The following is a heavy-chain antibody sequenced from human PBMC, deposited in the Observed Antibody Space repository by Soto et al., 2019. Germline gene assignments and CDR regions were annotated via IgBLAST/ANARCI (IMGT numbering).Heavy chain of an antibody. Sequence: QVQLVQSGAEVKKPGSSVKVSCRAYGDTFSSYAVNWVRQAPGRGLEWMDRVIPVLGTTDYAQKFRGRVTMTADKSRTTVYMELSSLRSDDTAVYYCARRRYCGYDCYIKHYDGMDVWGQWTTVTVAS. V-gene: IGHV1-69*08. CDR3: ARRRYCGYDCYIKHYDGMDV. D-gene: IGHD2-21*02. J-gene: IGHJ6*02. CDR2: VIPVLGTT. CDR1: GDTFSSYA.